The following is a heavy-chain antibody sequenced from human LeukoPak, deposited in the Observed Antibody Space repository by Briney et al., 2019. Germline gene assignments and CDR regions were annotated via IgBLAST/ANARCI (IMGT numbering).Heavy chain of an antibody. J-gene: IGHJ4*02. D-gene: IGHD3-9*01. CDR3: AKDISYYDILTGYYDVWAFDY. CDR1: GFPFSSYP. CDR2: ISGSGGAT. Sequence: GGSLRLSCAASGFPFSSYPLSWVRQTPRKGLEWVSAISGSGGATYYADSVRGRFTTSRDNSKNTLYLQMNSLRAEDMAVYYCAKDISYYDILTGYYDVWAFDYWGQGTLVTVSS. V-gene: IGHV3-23*01.